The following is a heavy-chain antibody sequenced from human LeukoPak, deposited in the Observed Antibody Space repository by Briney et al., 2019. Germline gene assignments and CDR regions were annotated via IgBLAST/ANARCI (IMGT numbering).Heavy chain of an antibody. J-gene: IGHJ3*02. D-gene: IGHD3-3*01. CDR2: IYTSGST. V-gene: IGHV4-59*10. CDR1: GGSFSGYY. CDR3: ARATPFWSGYYTAFDI. Sequence: PSETLSLTCAVYGGSFSGYYWSWIRQPPGKGLEWIGRIYTSGSTNYNPSLKSRVTISVDTSKNQFSLKLSSVTAADTAVYYCARATPFWSGYYTAFDIWGQGTMVTVSS.